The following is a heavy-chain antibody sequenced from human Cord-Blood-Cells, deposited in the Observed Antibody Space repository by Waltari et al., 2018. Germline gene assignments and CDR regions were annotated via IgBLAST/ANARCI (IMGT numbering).Heavy chain of an antibody. CDR3: ARDRTGEVDGAFDI. CDR2: INAGNGNT. V-gene: IGHV1-3*01. D-gene: IGHD7-27*01. CDR1: GYTFTSFA. Sequence: QVQLVQSGAEVKKPGASVTVSCKASGYTFTSFAMHWVRRAPGQRLEWMGWINAGNGNTKYSQKFQGRVTITRDTSASTAYMELSSLRSEDTAVYYCARDRTGEVDGAFDIWGQGTMVTVSS. J-gene: IGHJ3*02.